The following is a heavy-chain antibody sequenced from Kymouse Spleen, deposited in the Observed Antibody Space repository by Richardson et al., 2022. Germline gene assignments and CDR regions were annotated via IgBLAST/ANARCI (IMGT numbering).Heavy chain of an antibody. CDR3: ARGAYGDFDY. CDR2: IYYSGST. CDR1: GGSISSYY. Sequence: QVQLQESGPGLVKPSETLSLTCTVSGGSISSYYWSWIRQPPGKGLEWIGYIYYSGSTNYNPSLKSRVTISVDTSKNQFSLKLSSVTAADTAVYYCARGAYGDFDYWGQGTLVTVSS. J-gene: IGHJ4*02. V-gene: IGHV4-59*01. D-gene: IGHD4-17*01,IGHD4-23*01.